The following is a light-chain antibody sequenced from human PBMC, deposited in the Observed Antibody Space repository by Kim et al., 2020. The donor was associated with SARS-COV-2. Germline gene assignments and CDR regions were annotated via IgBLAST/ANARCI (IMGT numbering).Light chain of an antibody. V-gene: IGKV1-5*01. CDR1: LSISSW. CDR2: EAS. Sequence: DIQLTQSPSTLSASVGDRVTITCRASLSISSWLAWYQQKPGKAPNLLIYEASILQSGVPSNFSGSGSGTEFTLTISSLQPGDFATYYCHQYSTYPYTFGQGTKLEI. J-gene: IGKJ2*01. CDR3: HQYSTYPYT.